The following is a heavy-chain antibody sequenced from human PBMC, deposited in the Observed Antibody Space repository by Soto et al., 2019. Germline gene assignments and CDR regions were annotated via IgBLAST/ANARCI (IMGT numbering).Heavy chain of an antibody. J-gene: IGHJ4*02. Sequence: SLRLSCEASGLTFSGYWMSWVRQAPGKGLEWVADIKHDGSVKFYVDSVRGRFTISRDNAKKLLYLQMSGLRAEDTALYYCARAPYINAWYRFDLWGQGTLVTVSS. D-gene: IGHD6-13*01. CDR3: ARAPYINAWYRFDL. CDR2: IKHDGSVK. CDR1: GLTFSGYW. V-gene: IGHV3-7*03.